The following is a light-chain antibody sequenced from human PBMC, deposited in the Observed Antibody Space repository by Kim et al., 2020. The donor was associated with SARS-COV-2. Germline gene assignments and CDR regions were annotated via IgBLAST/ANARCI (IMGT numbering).Light chain of an antibody. CDR2: AAT. Sequence: SDGDRVSITCRASQNSVNYLNWYDHKPGKAPSLLISAATSLQSGVPARFSGGGSGTDFTLTISSLQPEDFATYYCQESYGTPSLSFGGGTKVDIK. CDR3: QESYGTPSLS. V-gene: IGKV1-39*01. CDR1: QNSVNY. J-gene: IGKJ4*01.